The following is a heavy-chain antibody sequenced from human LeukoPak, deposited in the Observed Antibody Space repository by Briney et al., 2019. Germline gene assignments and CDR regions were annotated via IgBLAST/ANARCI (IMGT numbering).Heavy chain of an antibody. CDR3: ARDSFRGSWYVLNWFDP. CDR2: INWNGGST. D-gene: IGHD6-13*01. Sequence: GGSLRLSCAASGFTFDDYGMSWVRQAPGKGLEWVSGINWNGGSTGYADSVKGRFTISRDNAKNSLYLQMNSLRAEDAALYYCARDSFRGSWYVLNWFDPWGQGTLVTVSS. V-gene: IGHV3-20*04. J-gene: IGHJ5*02. CDR1: GFTFDDYG.